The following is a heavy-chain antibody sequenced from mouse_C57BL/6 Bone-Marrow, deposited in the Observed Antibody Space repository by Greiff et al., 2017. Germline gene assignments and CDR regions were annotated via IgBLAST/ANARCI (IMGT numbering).Heavy chain of an antibody. V-gene: IGHV3-5*01. Sequence: EVQLQESGPGLVKPSPTVFLTCTVTGISITTGNYRWSWIRQFPGNKLEWIGYIYYSGTITYNPSLTSRTTITRDTPKNQFFLEMNSLTAEDTATYYCARDRITTVADWYFDVWGTGTTVTVSS. D-gene: IGHD1-1*01. CDR2: IYYSGTI. J-gene: IGHJ1*03. CDR3: ARDRITTVADWYFDV. CDR1: GISITTGNYR.